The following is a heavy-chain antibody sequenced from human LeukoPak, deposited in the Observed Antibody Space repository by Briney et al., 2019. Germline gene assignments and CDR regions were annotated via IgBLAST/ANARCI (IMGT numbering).Heavy chain of an antibody. Sequence: PSETLSLTCTVSGDSISSYYWSWIRQSPGKGLEWIGCIYHSGSTNYNPSLKSRVTISIDTSKNQFSLKLSSVTAADTAVYYGARDSGSGSWYDYWGQGTLVTVSS. CDR3: ARDSGSGSWYDY. D-gene: IGHD6-13*01. CDR1: GDSISSYY. J-gene: IGHJ4*02. V-gene: IGHV4-59*01. CDR2: IYHSGST.